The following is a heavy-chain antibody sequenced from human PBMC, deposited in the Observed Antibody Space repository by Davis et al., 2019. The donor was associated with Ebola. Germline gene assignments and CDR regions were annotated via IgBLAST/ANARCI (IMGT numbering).Heavy chain of an antibody. CDR3: ARLRIAAAGTNAFDI. V-gene: IGHV3-21*01. CDR2: ISSSSSYI. Sequence: PGGSLRLSCAASGFTFSSYSMNWVRQAPGKGLEWVSSISSSSSYIYYADSVKGRFTISRDNAKNSLYLQMNSLRAEDTAVYYCARLRIAAAGTNAFDIWGQGTMVTVSS. J-gene: IGHJ3*02. CDR1: GFTFSSYS. D-gene: IGHD6-13*01.